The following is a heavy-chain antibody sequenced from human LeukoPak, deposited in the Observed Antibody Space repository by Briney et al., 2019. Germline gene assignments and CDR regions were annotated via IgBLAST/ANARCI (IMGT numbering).Heavy chain of an antibody. D-gene: IGHD3-22*01. V-gene: IGHV4-34*01. Sequence: SSETLSLTCAVYGGSFSGHYWSWIRQPPGKGLEWIGEINHSGSTNYNPSLKSRVTISVDTSKNQFSLKLSSVTAADTAVYYCARDSDSSGYLNYFDYWGQGTLVTVSS. J-gene: IGHJ4*02. CDR2: INHSGST. CDR3: ARDSDSSGYLNYFDY. CDR1: GGSFSGHY.